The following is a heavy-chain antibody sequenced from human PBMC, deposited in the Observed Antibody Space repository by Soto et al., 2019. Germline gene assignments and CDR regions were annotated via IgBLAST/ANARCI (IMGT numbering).Heavy chain of an antibody. D-gene: IGHD3-22*01. CDR1: GDSVSSNSSA. Sequence: PSQTLSLTCAIPGDSVSSNSSAWNWISQSPSRGLEWLGRTYYRSKWYNDYAVSVKSRITINPDTSKNQFSLQLNSVTPEDTAVYYCARDEAATYYDSSGYYSARSNYYGMDVWGQGTTVTVSS. CDR3: ARDEAATYYDSSGYYSARSNYYGMDV. V-gene: IGHV6-1*01. J-gene: IGHJ6*02. CDR2: TYYRSKWYN.